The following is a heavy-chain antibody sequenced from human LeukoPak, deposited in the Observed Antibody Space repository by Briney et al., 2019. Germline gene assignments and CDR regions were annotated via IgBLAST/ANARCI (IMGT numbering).Heavy chain of an antibody. J-gene: IGHJ4*02. Sequence: GASVKVSCKASGYTFTGYYMHWVRQAPGQGLEWMGWINPNSGGTNYAQKFQGRVTMTRDTSISTAYMELSRLRSDDTAVYYCARRESYCSSSSCHFDNWGQGTLVTVSS. V-gene: IGHV1-2*02. D-gene: IGHD2-2*01. CDR1: GYTFTGYY. CDR3: ARRESYCSSSSCHFDN. CDR2: INPNSGGT.